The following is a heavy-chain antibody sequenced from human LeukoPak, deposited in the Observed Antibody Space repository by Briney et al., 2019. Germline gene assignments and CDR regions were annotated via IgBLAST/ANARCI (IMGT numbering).Heavy chain of an antibody. J-gene: IGHJ3*02. Sequence: GGSLRLSCAASGFTFSSYAMSWVRQAPGKGLEWVANIEQDGSEEDYADSVKGRFTISRDNAKNSLYLQMNSLRAEDTAVYYCARGTLYDAFDIWGQGTMVTVSS. V-gene: IGHV3-7*04. CDR3: ARGTLYDAFDI. D-gene: IGHD1/OR15-1a*01. CDR1: GFTFSSYA. CDR2: IEQDGSEE.